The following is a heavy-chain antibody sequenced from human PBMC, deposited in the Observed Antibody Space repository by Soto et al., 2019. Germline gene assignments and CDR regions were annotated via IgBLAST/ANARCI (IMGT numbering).Heavy chain of an antibody. Sequence: VGSLRLSCAASGFTFSSYGMHWVRQAPGKGLEWVAVIWYDGSNKYYADSVKGRFTISRDNSKNTLYLQMNSLRAEDTAVYYCARDIPIRSGILTGYPDYWGQGTLVTVSS. CDR2: IWYDGSNK. J-gene: IGHJ4*02. D-gene: IGHD3-9*01. CDR3: ARDIPIRSGILTGYPDY. V-gene: IGHV3-33*01. CDR1: GFTFSSYG.